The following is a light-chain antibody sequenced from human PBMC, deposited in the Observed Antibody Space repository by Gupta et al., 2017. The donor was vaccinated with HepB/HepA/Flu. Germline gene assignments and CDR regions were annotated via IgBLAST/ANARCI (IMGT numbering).Light chain of an antibody. J-gene: IGLJ2*01. Sequence: QSALTQPASVSGSPGQSITLSCTATSNDFGDFNYVSWYQQHPGKAPKLFISDVSNRPSGVSNRFSGSKSGNTASLTISGLQAEDEADYYCSSFTYTTTLVVFGGGTRLTVL. V-gene: IGLV2-14*03. CDR1: SNDFGDFNY. CDR2: DVS. CDR3: SSFTYTTTLVV.